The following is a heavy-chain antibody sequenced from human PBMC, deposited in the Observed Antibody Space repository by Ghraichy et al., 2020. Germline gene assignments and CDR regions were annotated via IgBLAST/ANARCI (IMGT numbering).Heavy chain of an antibody. CDR2: IYYSGST. D-gene: IGHD3-22*01. CDR1: GGSISSYY. Sequence: SQTLSLTCTVSGGSISSYYWSWIRQPPGKGLEWIGYIYYSGSTNYNPSLKSRVTISVDTSKNQFSLKLSSVTAADTAVYYCARSVSRQHYYDSSGYQLYYFDYWGQGTLVTVSS. J-gene: IGHJ4*02. V-gene: IGHV4-59*01. CDR3: ARSVSRQHYYDSSGYQLYYFDY.